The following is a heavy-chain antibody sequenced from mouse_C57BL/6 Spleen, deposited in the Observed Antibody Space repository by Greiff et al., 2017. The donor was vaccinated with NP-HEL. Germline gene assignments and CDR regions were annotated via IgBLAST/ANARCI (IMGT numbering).Heavy chain of an antibody. CDR3: ASYGNLPIAMDY. D-gene: IGHD2-1*01. Sequence: VQLQQSGAELVKPGASVKISCKASGYAFSSYWMNWVKQRPGKGLEWIGQIYPGDGDTNYNGKFKGKATLTADKSSSTAYMQLSSLTSEDSAVYFCASYGNLPIAMDYWGQGTSVTVSS. V-gene: IGHV1-80*01. J-gene: IGHJ4*01. CDR2: IYPGDGDT. CDR1: GYAFSSYW.